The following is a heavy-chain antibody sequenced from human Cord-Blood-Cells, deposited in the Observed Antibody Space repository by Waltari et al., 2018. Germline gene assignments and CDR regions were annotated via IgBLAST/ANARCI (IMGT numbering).Heavy chain of an antibody. D-gene: IGHD3-3*01. Sequence: TFSSYAMHWVRQAPGKGLEWVAVISYDGSNKYYADSVKGRFTISRDNSKNTLYLQMNSLRAEDTAVYYCARCGFWSGYYYYYGMDVWGQGTTVTVSS. V-gene: IGHV3-30-3*01. J-gene: IGHJ6*02. CDR1: TFSSYA. CDR2: ISYDGSNK. CDR3: ARCGFWSGYYYYYGMDV.